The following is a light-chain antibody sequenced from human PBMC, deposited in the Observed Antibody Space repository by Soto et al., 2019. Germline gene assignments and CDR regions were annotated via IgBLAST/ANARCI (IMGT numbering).Light chain of an antibody. Sequence: EIVLTQSPGTLSLSPGERAPLSCRASQSVSSSYLAWYQQKPGQAPRLLIYGASSLDTGVPDRFSGSGSGTDFTFTISSLEPEDIATYYCQQYDSPPRTFGGGTKVDIK. J-gene: IGKJ4*01. CDR1: QSVSSSY. V-gene: IGKV3-20*01. CDR2: GAS. CDR3: QQYDSPPRT.